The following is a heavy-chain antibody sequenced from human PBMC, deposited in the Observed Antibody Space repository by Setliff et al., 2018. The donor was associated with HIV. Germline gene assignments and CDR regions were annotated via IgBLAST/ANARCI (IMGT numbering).Heavy chain of an antibody. J-gene: IGHJ4*02. CDR2: VFYTGFA. CDR3: ARQVSIPGVAITPVDY. D-gene: IGHD5-12*01. V-gene: IGHV4-59*08. CDR1: GDSIRGYY. Sequence: SETLSLTCTVSGDSIRGYYWSWIRQPPGKGLEWMGYVFYTGFAAYNPSLKSRLTISVDTSKSQFSLRLTSVTAADTAIYYCARQVSIPGVAITPVDYWGQGALVAVAS.